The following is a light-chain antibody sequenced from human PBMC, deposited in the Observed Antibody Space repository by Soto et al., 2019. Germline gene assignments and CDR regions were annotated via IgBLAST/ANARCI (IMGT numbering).Light chain of an antibody. J-gene: IGKJ5*01. CDR3: QQANTFSSIT. V-gene: IGKV1-12*01. Sequence: DLQMTQSPSSVSASVGDRVTITCRASQGIGRWLAWYQQRPGKAPKLLIYAASSLQSGVPSRFSGSGSGTDFTLTISSLQPEDFATYYCQQANTFSSITFGQGTRLDIK. CDR1: QGIGRW. CDR2: AAS.